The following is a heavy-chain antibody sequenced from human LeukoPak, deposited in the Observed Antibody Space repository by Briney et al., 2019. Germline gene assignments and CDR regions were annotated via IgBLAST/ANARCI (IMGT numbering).Heavy chain of an antibody. Sequence: SGGSLRLSCAASGFTFDDYAMHWVRQAPGKGLEWVSGISWNSGSIGYADSVKGRFTISRDNAKNSLYLQMNSLRAEDTALYYCAKDRGGYYFDYWGQGTLVTVSS. CDR3: AKDRGGYYFDY. D-gene: IGHD3-16*01. J-gene: IGHJ4*02. CDR2: ISWNSGSI. V-gene: IGHV3-9*01. CDR1: GFTFDDYA.